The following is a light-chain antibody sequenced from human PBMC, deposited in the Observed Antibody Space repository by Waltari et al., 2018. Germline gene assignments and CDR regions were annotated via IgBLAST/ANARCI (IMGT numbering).Light chain of an antibody. CDR2: DVS. CDR1: SSDVGGYHY. CDR3: CSYAGSYTYWV. Sequence: QSALTQPRSVSGSPGQSVTISCTGTSSDVGGYHYVSWYQQHPGKAPKLMIYDVSKRPSGVPDRCSGSKSGNTASLTISGLQAEDGADYYCCSYAGSYTYWVFGGGTKLTVL. V-gene: IGLV2-11*01. J-gene: IGLJ3*02.